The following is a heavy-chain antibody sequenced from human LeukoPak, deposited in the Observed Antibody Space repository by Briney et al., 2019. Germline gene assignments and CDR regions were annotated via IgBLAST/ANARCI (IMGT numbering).Heavy chain of an antibody. J-gene: IGHJ4*02. V-gene: IGHV4-39*07. CDR3: ASTPKWLSRQFDY. D-gene: IGHD3-22*01. CDR2: IYYSGST. Sequence: PSETLSLTCTVSGGSISSSSYYWGWIRQPPGKGLEWIGSIYYSGSTYYNPSLKSRVTISVDTSKNQFSLKLSSVTAADTAVYYCASTPKWLSRQFDYWGQGTLVTVSS. CDR1: GGSISSSSYY.